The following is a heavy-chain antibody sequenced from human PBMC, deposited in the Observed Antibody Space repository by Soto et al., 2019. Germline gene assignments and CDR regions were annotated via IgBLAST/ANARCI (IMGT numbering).Heavy chain of an antibody. J-gene: IGHJ6*02. V-gene: IGHV1-18*01. Sequence: QVQLVQSGPEVRKPGASVKVSCEASGYTFTTSGISWVRQVPGQGLEWMGRISTYNGDTNSAQNFKGRVLMTADTSTGTAYMELMSLKSDDTAVYYCARQGSWPYYYYGLDVWGQGTTVTVSS. D-gene: IGHD1-26*01. CDR1: GYTFTTSG. CDR3: ARQGSWPYYYYGLDV. CDR2: ISTYNGDT.